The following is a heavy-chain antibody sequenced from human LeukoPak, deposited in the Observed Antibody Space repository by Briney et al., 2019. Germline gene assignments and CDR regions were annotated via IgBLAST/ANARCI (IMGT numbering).Heavy chain of an antibody. V-gene: IGHV4-59*01. CDR2: IYYSGST. D-gene: IGHD6-19*01. J-gene: IGHJ4*02. CDR3: ARLSSGPRGVDY. Sequence: SETLSLTCTVSGGSISSYYWSWIRQPPGKGLEWIGYIYYSGSTNYNPSLKSRVTISVDTSKNQFSLRLSSVTAADTAVYYCARLSSGPRGVDYWGQGTLVTVSS. CDR1: GGSISSYY.